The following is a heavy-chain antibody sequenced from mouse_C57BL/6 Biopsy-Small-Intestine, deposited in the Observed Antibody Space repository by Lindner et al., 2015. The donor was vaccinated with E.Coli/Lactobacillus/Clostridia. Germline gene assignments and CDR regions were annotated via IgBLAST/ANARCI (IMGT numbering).Heavy chain of an antibody. D-gene: IGHD1-1*01. CDR1: GFTFSSYG. Sequence: QLQESGGDLVKPGGSLKLSCAASGFTFSSYGMSWVRQTPDKRLEWVATISSGGSYTYYPDSVKGRFTISRDNAKNTLYLQMSSLKSEDTAMYYCARHDYYGSSYGWYFDVWGTGTTVTVSS. J-gene: IGHJ1*03. V-gene: IGHV5-6*01. CDR3: ARHDYYGSSYGWYFDV. CDR2: ISSGGSYT.